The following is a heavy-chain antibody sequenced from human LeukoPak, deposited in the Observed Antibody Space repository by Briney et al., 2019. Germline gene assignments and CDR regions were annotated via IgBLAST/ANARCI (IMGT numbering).Heavy chain of an antibody. CDR3: AREVEDIVVVPAAMLYYYGMDV. V-gene: IGHV3-21*01. D-gene: IGHD2-2*01. J-gene: IGHJ6*02. CDR1: GFTFSSYS. Sequence: GGSLRLSCAASGFTFSSYSMNWVRQAPGKGLEWVSSISSSSSYIYYADSVKGRFTISRDNAKNSLCLQMNTLRAEDTAVYYCAREVEDIVVVPAAMLYYYGMDVWGQGTTVTVSS. CDR2: ISSSSSYI.